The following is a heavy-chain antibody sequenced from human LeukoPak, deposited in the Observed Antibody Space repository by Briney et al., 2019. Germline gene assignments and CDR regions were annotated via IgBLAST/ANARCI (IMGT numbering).Heavy chain of an antibody. CDR3: AKELSGGWPFDY. J-gene: IGHJ4*02. CDR1: GFTFDDYA. V-gene: IGHV3-9*01. Sequence: PGRSLRLSCAASGFTFDDYAMHWVRQAPGKGLEWVSGISWNSGSIGYADSVKGRFTISRDNSKNTMFLQMNSLRAEDTAVYYCAKELSGGWPFDYWGQGALVTVSS. D-gene: IGHD6-19*01. CDR2: ISWNSGSI.